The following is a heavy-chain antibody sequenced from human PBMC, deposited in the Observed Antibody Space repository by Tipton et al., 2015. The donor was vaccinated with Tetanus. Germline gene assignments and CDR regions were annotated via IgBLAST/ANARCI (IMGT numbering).Heavy chain of an antibody. CDR1: GGSMNTRTFY. Sequence: TLSLTCTVSGGSMNTRTFYWGWIRQSPGKGLEWIGSIFYSGSTYYKPSLRSRVSISVDTSKNQFSLTLKSVTAADTGVYYCARANNEFPKKGPFDSWGQGRLVIVSS. J-gene: IGHJ4*02. V-gene: IGHV4-39*02. CDR3: ARANNEFPKKGPFDS. CDR2: IFYSGST. D-gene: IGHD1-1*01.